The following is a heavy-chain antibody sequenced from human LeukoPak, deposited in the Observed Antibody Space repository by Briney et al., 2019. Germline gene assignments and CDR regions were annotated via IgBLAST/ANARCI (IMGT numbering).Heavy chain of an antibody. D-gene: IGHD6-13*01. CDR1: GGSISSYY. CDR2: IYYSGST. CDR3: ARRTAAAGTTVLDP. V-gene: IGHV4-59*08. J-gene: IGHJ5*02. Sequence: SETLSLTCTVSGGSISSYYWSWIRQPPGKGLEWIGYIYYSGSTNYNPSLKSRVTISVDTSKNQFSLKLSSVTAADTAVYYCARRTAAAGTTVLDPWGQGTLVTVSS.